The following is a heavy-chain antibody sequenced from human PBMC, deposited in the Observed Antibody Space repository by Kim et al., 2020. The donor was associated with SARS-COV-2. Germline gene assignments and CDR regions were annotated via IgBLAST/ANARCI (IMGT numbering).Heavy chain of an antibody. CDR2: INPSGGST. V-gene: IGHV1-46*01. D-gene: IGHD3-9*01. CDR3: ARDLQYYDILTGQYIPLGY. Sequence: ASVKVSCKASGYTFTSYYMHWVRQAPGQGLEWMGIINPSGGSTSYAQKFQGRVTMTRDTSTSTVYMELSSLRSEDTAVYYCARDLQYYDILTGQYIPLGYWGKGTRVTVSA. J-gene: IGHJ4*02. CDR1: GYTFTSYY.